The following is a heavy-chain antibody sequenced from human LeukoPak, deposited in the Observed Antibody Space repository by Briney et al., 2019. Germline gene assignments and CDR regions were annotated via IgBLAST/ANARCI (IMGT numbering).Heavy chain of an antibody. CDR2: IKQDGSEK. CDR1: GFTFSSYW. D-gene: IGHD1-26*01. V-gene: IGHV3-7*01. J-gene: IGHJ3*02. Sequence: GGSLRLSSAASGFTFSSYWMSWVRQAPGKGLEWVANIKQDGSEKYYVDSVKGRFTISRDNAKNSLYLQMNSLRAEDTAVYYCARAGRWELLGYDAFDIWGQGTMVTVSS. CDR3: ARAGRWELLGYDAFDI.